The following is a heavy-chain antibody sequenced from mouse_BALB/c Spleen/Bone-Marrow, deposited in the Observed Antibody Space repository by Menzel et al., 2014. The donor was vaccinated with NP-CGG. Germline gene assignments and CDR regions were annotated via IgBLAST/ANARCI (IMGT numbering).Heavy chain of an antibody. Sequence: EVKLVESGGGLVRSGGSLKLSCAASGFAFSSFWMSWVRQAPGKGLEWIGEINPDSNTINYTPFLKDKFIISRDNAKNTLYLQMSKVRSEDTALYYCARMGHYGWFAYWGQGTLVTVSA. D-gene: IGHD1-1*01. CDR1: GFAFSSFW. V-gene: IGHV4-1*02. J-gene: IGHJ3*01. CDR2: INPDSNTI. CDR3: ARMGHYGWFAY.